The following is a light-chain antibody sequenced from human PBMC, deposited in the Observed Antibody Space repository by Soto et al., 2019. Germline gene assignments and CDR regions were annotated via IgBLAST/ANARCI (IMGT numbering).Light chain of an antibody. CDR2: GNS. J-gene: IGLJ2*01. CDR3: SSYAGNDRLGV. V-gene: IGLV1-40*01. CDR1: SSNIGAGYD. Sequence: QLVLTQPPSVSGAPGQRVTISCTGSSSNIGAGYDVHWYQQLPGTAPKLLIYGNSNRPSGVPDRFSGSKSGTSASLAITGLQAEDEADYYCSSYAGNDRLGVFGGGTKVTVL.